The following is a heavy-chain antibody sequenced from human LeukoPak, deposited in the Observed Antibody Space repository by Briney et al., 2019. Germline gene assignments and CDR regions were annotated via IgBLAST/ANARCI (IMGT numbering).Heavy chain of an antibody. CDR2: IHYAGST. CDR3: ARAHCSSTSCPGAT. J-gene: IGHJ3*01. V-gene: IGHV4-59*01. CDR1: GATIKSYY. Sequence: SETLSLTCTVSGATIKSYYWSWIRQSPGKGLEWIADIHYAGSTNYNPSLKSRVTISVDTSKNQFSLKLSSVTAADTAVYYCARAHCSSTSCPGATWGQGTMVTVSS. D-gene: IGHD2-2*01.